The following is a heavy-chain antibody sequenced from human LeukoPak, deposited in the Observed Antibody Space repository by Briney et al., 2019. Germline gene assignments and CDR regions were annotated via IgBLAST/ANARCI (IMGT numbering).Heavy chain of an antibody. V-gene: IGHV3-30*04. CDR1: GFTFSTYT. CDR3: ARGPYGSGSYRFDY. J-gene: IGHJ4*02. CDR2: ISSDGSNK. Sequence: GGSLRLSCAASGFTFSTYTIHWARQAPGKGLEWVVFISSDGSNKYYTDSVKGRFTISRDNSKNTLYLQMNSLRADDTAVYYCARGPYGSGSYRFDYWGQGTLVTVSS. D-gene: IGHD3-10*01.